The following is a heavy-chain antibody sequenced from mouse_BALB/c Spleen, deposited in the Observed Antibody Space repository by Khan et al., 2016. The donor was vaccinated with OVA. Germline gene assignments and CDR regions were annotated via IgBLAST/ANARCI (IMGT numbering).Heavy chain of an antibody. CDR1: GYTFLNYW. CDR3: ARRGLRWKVDN. CDR2: INPRTGYS. Sequence: QVQLVESGAELAKPGASVKMSCKASGYTFLNYWMHWVKQRPGQGLEWIGYINPRTGYSEYNQKFQDKATLTADKSSSTAYMQLSSLTSEDSAVYYAARRGLRWKVDNWGQGTTLTVSS. V-gene: IGHV1-7*01. J-gene: IGHJ2*01. D-gene: IGHD1-1*01.